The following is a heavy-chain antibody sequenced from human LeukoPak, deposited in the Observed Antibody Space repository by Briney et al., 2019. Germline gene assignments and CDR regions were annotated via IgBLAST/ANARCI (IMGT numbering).Heavy chain of an antibody. CDR2: IYHSGST. J-gene: IGHJ4*02. D-gene: IGHD3-10*01. V-gene: IGHV4-4*02. Sequence: PSETLSLTCAVSGGSISSSNWWSWVRQPPGKGLEWIGEIYHSGSTNYNPSLKSRVTISVDKSKNQFSLKLSSVTAADTAVYYCAREGYGSGSYPPGDYWGQGTLVTVSS. CDR3: AREGYGSGSYPPGDY. CDR1: GGSISSSNW.